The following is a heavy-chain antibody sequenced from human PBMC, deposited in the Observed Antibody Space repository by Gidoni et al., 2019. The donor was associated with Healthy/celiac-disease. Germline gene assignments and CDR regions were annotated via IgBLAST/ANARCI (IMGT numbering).Heavy chain of an antibody. D-gene: IGHD1-1*01. V-gene: IGHV3-21*01. CDR3: ARDPGVKTGTTRPHLPLGYYYGMDV. CDR2: SSSSSSYI. Sequence: EVQLVESGGGLVKPGGSLRLSCAASGFPFSSYSMHWVRKAPGKGLEWVSSSSSSSSYIYYENSVKGRCTISRDNAKNSLYLQMNSLRAEDTAVYYCARDPGVKTGTTRPHLPLGYYYGMDVWGQGTTVTVSS. CDR1: GFPFSSYS. J-gene: IGHJ6*02.